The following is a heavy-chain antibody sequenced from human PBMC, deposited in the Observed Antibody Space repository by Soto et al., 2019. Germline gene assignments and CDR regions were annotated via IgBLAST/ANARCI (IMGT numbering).Heavy chain of an antibody. CDR1: GGSVSSGDYY. CDR3: ARIPVDTSMIYWLDP. J-gene: IGHJ5*02. CDR2: IYYSGNT. D-gene: IGHD5-18*01. V-gene: IGHV4-61*08. Sequence: PSETLSITCTVSGGSVSSGDYYWSWILQPPGKGLEWIGYIYYSGNTNYNPSLKSRVIISVDTSKNLFSLKLTSVTAADTAVYYCARIPVDTSMIYWLDPWGQGTLVTVSS.